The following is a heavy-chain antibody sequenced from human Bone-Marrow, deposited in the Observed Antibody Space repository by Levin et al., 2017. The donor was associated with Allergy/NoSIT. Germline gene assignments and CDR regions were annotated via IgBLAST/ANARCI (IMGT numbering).Heavy chain of an antibody. D-gene: IGHD4-17*01. J-gene: IGHJ5*02. CDR1: GFTFSSSG. CDR2: ISYHGVNK. V-gene: IGHV3-30*18. CDR3: AKYYDSGDHRDWFEP. Sequence: LSLTCAASGFTFSSSGMHWVRQAPGKGLEWVAVISYHGVNKYYADSVKGRFSISRDNSKNTLYLQMNSLRLEDTAKYYCAKYYDSGDHRDWFEPWGQGTLVTVSS.